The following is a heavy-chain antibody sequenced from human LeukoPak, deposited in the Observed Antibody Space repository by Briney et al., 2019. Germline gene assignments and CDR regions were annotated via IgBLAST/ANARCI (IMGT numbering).Heavy chain of an antibody. CDR1: VYAFTHYY. D-gene: IGHD1-26*01. CDR3: ARRNTHIGSYRPSYYFDY. V-gene: IGHV1-46*01. CDR2: INPSGGST. Sequence: GSSVKVSCKSSVYAFTHYYMHWVRQAPAQGLEWMGIINPSGGSTIYAQKFQGRDTMTRDTSTSTIYMELSSLRSEDTAVYYCARRNTHIGSYRPSYYFDYWGQGTLVTVSS. J-gene: IGHJ4*02.